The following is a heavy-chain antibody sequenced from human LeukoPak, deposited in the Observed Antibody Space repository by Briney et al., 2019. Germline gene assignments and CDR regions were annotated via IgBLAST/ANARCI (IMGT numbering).Heavy chain of an antibody. CDR2: IYYSGST. Sequence: PSETLSLTCTVSGGSISSYCWSWIRQPPGKGLEWIGYIYYSGSTNYNPSLKSRVTLSVDTSKNQFSLKLSSVTAADTAVYYCARRAPAAIRGAYYFDYWGQGTLVTVSS. D-gene: IGHD2-2*02. V-gene: IGHV4-59*01. CDR1: GGSISSYC. J-gene: IGHJ4*02. CDR3: ARRAPAAIRGAYYFDY.